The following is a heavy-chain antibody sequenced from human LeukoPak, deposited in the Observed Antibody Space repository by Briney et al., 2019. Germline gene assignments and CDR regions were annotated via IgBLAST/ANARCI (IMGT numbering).Heavy chain of an antibody. V-gene: IGHV3-7*01. CDR3: AREVPGGSSWFDY. J-gene: IGHJ4*02. CDR1: EFTLSNYW. D-gene: IGHD6-13*01. Sequence: GGSLRLSCAASEFTLSNYWLSWVRQAPGKGLEWVANIKEDGSVKNYVASVKGRFTISRDNAKNSLYLQMNSLRAEDTAVYYCAREVPGGSSWFDYWGQGTLVTVSS. CDR2: IKEDGSVK.